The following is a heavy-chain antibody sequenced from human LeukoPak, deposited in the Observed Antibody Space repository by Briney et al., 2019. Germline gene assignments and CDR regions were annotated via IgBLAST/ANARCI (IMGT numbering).Heavy chain of an antibody. Sequence: SETLSLTCTVSGGSISSYYWSWIRQPPGKGLEWIGYIYYSGSTNYNPSLKSRVTISVDTSKNQFSLRLRSVTAADTAVYYCARLFDYCGADYWGQGTLVTVSS. V-gene: IGHV4-59*12. CDR1: GGSISSYY. CDR3: ARLFDYCGADY. J-gene: IGHJ4*02. D-gene: IGHD2-21*01. CDR2: IYYSGST.